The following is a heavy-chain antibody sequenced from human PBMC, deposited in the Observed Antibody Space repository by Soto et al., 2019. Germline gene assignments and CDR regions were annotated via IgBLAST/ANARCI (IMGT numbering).Heavy chain of an antibody. CDR1: GFTFSSYA. J-gene: IGHJ5*02. Sequence: HPGGSLRLSCAASGFTFSSYAMHWVRQAPGKGLEWVAVISYDGSNKYYADSVKGRFTISRDNSKNTLYLQMNSLRAEDTAVYYCARDGYYYGSGSNWFDPWGQGTLVTVSS. D-gene: IGHD3-10*01. V-gene: IGHV3-30-3*01. CDR3: ARDGYYYGSGSNWFDP. CDR2: ISYDGSNK.